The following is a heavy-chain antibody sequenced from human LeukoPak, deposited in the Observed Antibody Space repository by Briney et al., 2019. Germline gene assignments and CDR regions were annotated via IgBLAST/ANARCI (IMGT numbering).Heavy chain of an antibody. D-gene: IGHD3-10*01. CDR1: GGSISSYY. CDR3: ARAGGSYYPIMYNWFDP. J-gene: IGHJ5*02. Sequence: PSETLSLTCTVSGGSISSYYWSWIRQPPGKGLEWIGYIYYSGSTNYNPSLKSRVTISVDTSKNQFSLKLSSATAADTAVYYCARAGGSYYPIMYNWFDPWGQGTLVTVSS. CDR2: IYYSGST. V-gene: IGHV4-59*01.